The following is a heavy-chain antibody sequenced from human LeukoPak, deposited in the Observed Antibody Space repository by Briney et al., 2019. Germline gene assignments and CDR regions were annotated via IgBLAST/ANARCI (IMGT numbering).Heavy chain of an antibody. J-gene: IGHJ4*02. V-gene: IGHV3-48*03. Sequence: GGFLRLSCVASGFTFSSYEFNWVRQAPGKGLEWVSYISTSGNTNYYADSVRGRFTMSRDNAENSLSLQMNSLRVEDTAVYYCAREKAGCHGDCSDYWGQGTLVTVSS. CDR1: GFTFSSYE. CDR3: AREKAGCHGDCSDY. CDR2: ISTSGNTN. D-gene: IGHD2-21*02.